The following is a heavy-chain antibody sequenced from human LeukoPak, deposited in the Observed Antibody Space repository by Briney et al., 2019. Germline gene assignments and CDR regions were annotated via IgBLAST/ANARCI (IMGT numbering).Heavy chain of an antibody. CDR2: IDYSGST. Sequence: SETLSLTCTVSGVSITSYHWSWIRQPPGKGLECIGYIDYSGSTNYNPSLKSRVAISVDTSKNHFALKLSSVTAADTAVYYCARGFGYDSTGYRAFDIWGQGTMVTVSS. V-gene: IGHV4-59*01. CDR1: GVSITSYH. D-gene: IGHD3-22*01. J-gene: IGHJ3*02. CDR3: ARGFGYDSTGYRAFDI.